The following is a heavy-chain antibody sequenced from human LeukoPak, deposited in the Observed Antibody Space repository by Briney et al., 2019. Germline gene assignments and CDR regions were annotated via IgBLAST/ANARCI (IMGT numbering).Heavy chain of an antibody. CDR1: GFTFSNYS. CDR2: ISGTGGTT. V-gene: IGHV3-23*01. CDR3: AKGRGTTVTAAANY. J-gene: IGHJ4*02. D-gene: IGHD4-17*01. Sequence: PGGSLRLSCAASGFTFSNYSMSWVRQAPGKGLECVSTISGTGGTTYYADSVKGRFTISRDNSKNTLFLQFNSLRADDTAVYYCAKGRGTTVTAAANYWGQGTLVTVSS.